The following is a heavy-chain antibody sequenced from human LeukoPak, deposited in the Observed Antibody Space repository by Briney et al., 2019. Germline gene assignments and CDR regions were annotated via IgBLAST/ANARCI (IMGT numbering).Heavy chain of an antibody. CDR1: GGSISSYY. Sequence: SETLSLTCTVSGGSISSYYWSWIRQPPGKGLEWIGYIYYSGSTNYNPSLKSRVTISVDTSKNQFSLKLSSVTAADTAVYYCARELEFGESHMAFDIWGPGTTVTVSS. D-gene: IGHD3-10*01. J-gene: IGHJ3*02. CDR2: IYYSGST. CDR3: ARELEFGESHMAFDI. V-gene: IGHV4-59*01.